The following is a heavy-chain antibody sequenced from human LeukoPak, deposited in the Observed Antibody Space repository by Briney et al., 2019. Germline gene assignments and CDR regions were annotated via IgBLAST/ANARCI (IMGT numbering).Heavy chain of an antibody. CDR1: GFTFSSYS. Sequence: GGSLRLSCAASGFTFSSYSMNWVRQAPGKGLEWVSSISSSSSYIYYADSVKGRFTISRDNAKNSLYLQMNSLRAEDTAVYYCARGYSSSHPAGYYYYGMDVWGQGTTVTVSS. CDR3: ARGYSSSHPAGYYYYGMDV. V-gene: IGHV3-21*01. J-gene: IGHJ6*02. D-gene: IGHD6-13*01. CDR2: ISSSSSYI.